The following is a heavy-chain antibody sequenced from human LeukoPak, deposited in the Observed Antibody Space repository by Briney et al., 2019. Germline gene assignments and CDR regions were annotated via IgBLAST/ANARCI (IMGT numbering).Heavy chain of an antibody. V-gene: IGHV3-15*01. Sequence: GGSLRLSCTASGFTFSNAWMSWVRQAPGKGLEWVGRIKSKTDGGTTDYAAPVKGRFTISRDDSKNTLYLQMNSLKTEGTAVYYCTTGPSGYDFWPLTYYYFDYWGQGTLVTVSS. CDR3: TTGPSGYDFWPLTYYYFDY. D-gene: IGHD5-12*01. CDR2: IKSKTDGGTT. J-gene: IGHJ4*02. CDR1: GFTFSNAW.